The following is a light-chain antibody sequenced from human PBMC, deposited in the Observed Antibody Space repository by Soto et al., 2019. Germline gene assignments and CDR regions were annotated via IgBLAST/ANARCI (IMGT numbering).Light chain of an antibody. CDR3: QQYATLPGYT. V-gene: IGKV1-33*01. Sequence: DIQLTQSPSSLSASVGDRVTITCQASQDITNYLNWYQQKPGKAPKLLIYDASNLETGVPSRFSGFGYGTHFSFTISSLQPEDIATYYCQQYATLPGYTFGQGTKLEIK. CDR1: QDITNY. CDR2: DAS. J-gene: IGKJ2*01.